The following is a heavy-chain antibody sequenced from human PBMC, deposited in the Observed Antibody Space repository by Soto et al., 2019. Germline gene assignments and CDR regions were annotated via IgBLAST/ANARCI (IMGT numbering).Heavy chain of an antibody. V-gene: IGHV3-53*01. Sequence: EVQLVESGGGLIQPGGSLRLSCAASGFTVSSHYMSWVRQAPGRGLEWVSFLYSGGATYYADSVKGRFTISRDNSKNTLYLQMNSLRAEATAVYYCARLTASVWGFDYWGQGTLVTVFS. CDR3: ARLTASVWGFDY. J-gene: IGHJ4*02. CDR1: GFTVSSHY. D-gene: IGHD6-19*01. CDR2: LYSGGAT.